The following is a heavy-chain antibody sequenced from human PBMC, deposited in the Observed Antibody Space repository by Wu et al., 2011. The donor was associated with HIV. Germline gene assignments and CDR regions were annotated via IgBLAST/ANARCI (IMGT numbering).Heavy chain of an antibody. CDR1: GGTFNSYA. CDR3: ARGSGYHFNYNYLVV. D-gene: IGHD3-22*01. Sequence: QVQPVQSGAEVKKPGSSVKVSCKASGGTFNSYAISWVRQAPGQGLEWMGGIIAIFGTANYAQKFLGRVTITADKSTTTTYMELNNLRSEDTAVYYCARGSGYHFNYNYLVVWGKGTTVTVSS. J-gene: IGHJ6*03. CDR2: IIAIFGTA. V-gene: IGHV1-69*14.